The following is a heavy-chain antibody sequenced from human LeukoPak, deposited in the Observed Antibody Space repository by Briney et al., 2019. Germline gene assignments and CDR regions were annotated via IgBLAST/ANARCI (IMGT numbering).Heavy chain of an antibody. J-gene: IGHJ6*02. CDR1: GGSISSYY. D-gene: IGHD6-19*01. V-gene: IGHV4-59*08. CDR3: ARGPGSSGWTYYYYGMDV. CDR2: IYYSGST. Sequence: PSETLSLTCAVYGGSISSYYWSWIRQPPGKGLEWIGYIYYSGSTNYNPSLKSRVTISVDTSKNQFSLKLSSVTAADTAVYYCARGPGSSGWTYYYYGMDVWGQGTTVTVSS.